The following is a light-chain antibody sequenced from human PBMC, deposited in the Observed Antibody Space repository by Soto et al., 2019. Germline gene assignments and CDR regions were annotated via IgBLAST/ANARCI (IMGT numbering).Light chain of an antibody. CDR1: QSVSSN. CDR2: GAS. J-gene: IGKJ2*01. Sequence: EIVMTQSPATLSVSPGERATLSCRASQSVSSNLAWYQQKPGQAPRLLIYGASTRATGIPARFSGSGSGTEFTLTISSLQSADFAVYFCQQYNNWPQTFGQGTQLEIK. CDR3: QQYNNWPQT. V-gene: IGKV3-15*01.